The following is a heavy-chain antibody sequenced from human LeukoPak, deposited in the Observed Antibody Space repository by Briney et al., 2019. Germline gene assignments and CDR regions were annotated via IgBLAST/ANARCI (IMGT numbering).Heavy chain of an antibody. D-gene: IGHD3-10*01. Sequence: GGSLRLSCVASGFTYSHYGMNWVRQAPGKGLEWVSGITSDSRGIYYADSVKGRFTISRDNSKNTLYLQMNSLRADDTAVYYCARSLRVRGVPDYMDVWGKGTTVTISS. CDR2: ITSDSRGI. CDR1: GFTYSHYG. J-gene: IGHJ6*03. V-gene: IGHV3-21*04. CDR3: ARSLRVRGVPDYMDV.